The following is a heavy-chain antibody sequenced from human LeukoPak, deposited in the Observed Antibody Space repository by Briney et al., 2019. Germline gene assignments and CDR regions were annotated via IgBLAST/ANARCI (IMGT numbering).Heavy chain of an antibody. D-gene: IGHD4-23*01. J-gene: IGHJ6*02. CDR2: INHSGST. Sequence: SETLSLTCTVSGGSIGSTRYYWGWIRQPPGKGLEWIGEINHSGSTNYNPSLKSRVTISVDTSKNQFSLKLSSVTAADTAVYYCAVPTVDYYYGMDVWGQGTTVTVSS. CDR1: GGSIGSTRYY. V-gene: IGHV4-39*07. CDR3: AVPTVDYYYGMDV.